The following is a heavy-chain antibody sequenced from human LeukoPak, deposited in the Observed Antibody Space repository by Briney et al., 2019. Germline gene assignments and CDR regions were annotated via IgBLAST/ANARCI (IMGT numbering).Heavy chain of an antibody. J-gene: IGHJ5*02. CDR2: ISSSSSYI. CDR1: GFTFDDYA. CDR3: AKGRDYTNYPTWFDP. Sequence: PGGSLRLSCAASGFTFDDYAMNWVRQAPGKGLEWVSSISSSSSYIYYADSVKGRFTISRDNAKNSLYLQMNSLRAEDTAVYYCAKGRDYTNYPTWFDPWGQGTLVTVSS. V-gene: IGHV3-21*01. D-gene: IGHD4-11*01.